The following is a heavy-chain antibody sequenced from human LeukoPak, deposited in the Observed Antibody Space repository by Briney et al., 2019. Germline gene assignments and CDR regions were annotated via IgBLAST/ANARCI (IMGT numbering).Heavy chain of an antibody. V-gene: IGHV1-58*01. CDR3: AVDSGSYQFDY. J-gene: IGHJ4*02. D-gene: IGHD1-26*01. CDR2: IVVGSRNT. Sequence: SVKVSCKASGFTFTSSAVQWVRQARGQRLEWIGWIVVGSRNTNYAQKFQERVTITRDMSTSTAYMELSSLRSEDTAVYYCAVDSGSYQFDYWGQGTLVTVSS. CDR1: GFTFTSSA.